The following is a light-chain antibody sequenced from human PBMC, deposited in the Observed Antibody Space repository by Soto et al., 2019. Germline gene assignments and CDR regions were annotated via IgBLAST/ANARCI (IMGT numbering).Light chain of an antibody. J-gene: IGKJ5*01. Sequence: EIVLTQSPGTLSWSPGERATLSCRASQSVSSNYLAWYQQKPGQAPSVLIYGASSRATGIPDRFSGSGSGTDFTLTISSLEPEDFGMYFCQQYGNSAPITFGQGTRVEIE. CDR1: QSVSSNY. CDR2: GAS. CDR3: QQYGNSAPIT. V-gene: IGKV3-20*01.